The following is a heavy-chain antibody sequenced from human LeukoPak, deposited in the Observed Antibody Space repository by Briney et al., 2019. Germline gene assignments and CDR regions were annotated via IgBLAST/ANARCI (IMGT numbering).Heavy chain of an antibody. J-gene: IGHJ4*02. CDR3: ARDAYGDYGHGY. CDR1: GGSISTYY. V-gene: IGHV4-59*01. CDR2: ISYSGRT. Sequence: PSETLSLTCTVSGGSISTYYWSWIRQPPGKGLEWIGYISYSGRTNYNPSLKSRVTISVDTSKNQFSLKLSSVTAADTAVYYCARDAYGDYGHGYWGQGTLVTVSS. D-gene: IGHD4-17*01.